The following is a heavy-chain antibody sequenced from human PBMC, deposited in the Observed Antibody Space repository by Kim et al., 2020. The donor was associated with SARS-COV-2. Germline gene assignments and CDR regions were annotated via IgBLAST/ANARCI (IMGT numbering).Heavy chain of an antibody. D-gene: IGHD2-2*02. CDR2: INTNTGNP. V-gene: IGHV7-4-1*02. CDR3: ARGQFVVVPAAIRYSMIEQRDAFDI. Sequence: ASVKVSCKASGYTFTSYAMNWVRQAPGQGLEWMGWINTNTGNPTYAQGFTGRFVFSLDTSVSTAYLQISSLKAEDTAVYYCARGQFVVVPAAIRYSMIEQRDAFDIWGQGTMVTVSS. J-gene: IGHJ3*02. CDR1: GYTFTSYA.